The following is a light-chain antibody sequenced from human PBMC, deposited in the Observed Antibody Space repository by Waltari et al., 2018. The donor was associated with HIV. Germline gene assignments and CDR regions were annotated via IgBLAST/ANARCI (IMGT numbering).Light chain of an antibody. CDR2: NVS. CDR3: CSYASTSTYV. V-gene: IGLV2-23*02. CDR1: SSDDGGYNS. Sequence: QSALTQPASVSGSPGQSITISCTGTSSDDGGYNSVSWYQQYPGKAPKLMIYNVSKRPSGVSNRFSGSKSGNTASPTISGLQAEDEADYYCCSYASTSTYVFGTGTKVTVL. J-gene: IGLJ1*01.